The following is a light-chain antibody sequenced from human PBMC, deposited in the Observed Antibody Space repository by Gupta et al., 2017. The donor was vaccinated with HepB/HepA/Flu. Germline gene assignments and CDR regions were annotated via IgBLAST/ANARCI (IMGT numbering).Light chain of an antibody. CDR3: QQDNTWPRT. Sequence: EIVMTQSPATLSVSPGERATLSCRASQSVSSNLAWYQQKPGQAPRLLIYGASTRAPGIPARFSGSGSGTEFTLTISSLQSEDFAVYCCQQDNTWPRTFGQGTKVEIK. V-gene: IGKV3-15*01. J-gene: IGKJ1*01. CDR2: GAS. CDR1: QSVSSN.